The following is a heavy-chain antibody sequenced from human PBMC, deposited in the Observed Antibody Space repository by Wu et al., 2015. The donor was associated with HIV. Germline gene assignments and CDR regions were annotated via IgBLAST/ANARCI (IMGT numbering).Heavy chain of an antibody. CDR3: MRSTGWYDFLY. CDR2: ISAYNGNT. Sequence: QVHLVQSGAEVKKPGASVKVSCKASGYSFTTHGISWVRQAPGQGLEWMGWISAYNGNTNYAQKFQGRVTMTTDTSTNTAYMELRSLRSDDTAVYYCMRSTGWYDFLYWGQGTLVTVSS. CDR1: GYSFTTHG. V-gene: IGHV1-18*01. D-gene: IGHD6-19*01. J-gene: IGHJ4*02.